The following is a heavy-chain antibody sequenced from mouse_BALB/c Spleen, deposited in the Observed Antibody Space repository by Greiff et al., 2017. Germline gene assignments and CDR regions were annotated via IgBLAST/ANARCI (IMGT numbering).Heavy chain of an antibody. J-gene: IGHJ3*01. CDR2: IDPENGDT. V-gene: IGHV14-4*02. CDR1: GFNIKDYY. CDR3: NGGSPFAY. Sequence: EVQLQQSGAELVRSGASVKLSCTASGFNIKDYYMHWVKQRPEQGLEWIGWIDPENGDTEYAPKFQGKATMTADTSSNTAYLQLSSLTSEDTAVYYCNGGSPFAYWGQGTLVTVSA.